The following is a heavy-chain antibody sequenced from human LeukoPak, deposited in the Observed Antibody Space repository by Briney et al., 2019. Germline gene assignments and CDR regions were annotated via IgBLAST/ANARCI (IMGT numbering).Heavy chain of an antibody. CDR1: GFTFSSYE. D-gene: IGHD6-19*01. V-gene: IGHV3-48*03. CDR2: ISSSGSTI. Sequence: PGGSLRLSCAASGFTFSSYEMNWVRQAPGKGLEWVSYISSSGSTIYYADSVKGRFTISRDNAKNLLYLQMNSLRAEDTAVYYCARRGSSGWYDYWGQGTLVTVSS. J-gene: IGHJ4*02. CDR3: ARRGSSGWYDY.